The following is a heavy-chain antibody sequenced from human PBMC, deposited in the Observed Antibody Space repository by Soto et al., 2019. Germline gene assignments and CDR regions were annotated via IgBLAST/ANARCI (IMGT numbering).Heavy chain of an antibody. CDR3: ATRGPSTVNTAFDY. J-gene: IGHJ4*02. CDR1: GYTFTSYY. V-gene: IGHV1-46*01. CDR2: INPSGGST. Sequence: ASVKVSCKASGYTFTSYYIHWVRQAPGQGLEWMGIINPSGGSTNYAQELQGRVTVTRDTSTSTVYMELRSLRSDDTAVYYCATRGPSTVNTAFDYLGQGTLVTVSS. D-gene: IGHD4-17*01.